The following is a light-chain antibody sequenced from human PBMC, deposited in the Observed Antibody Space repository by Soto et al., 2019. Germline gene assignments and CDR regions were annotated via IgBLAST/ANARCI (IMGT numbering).Light chain of an antibody. V-gene: IGKV1-39*01. Sequence: IQMTQSPSSLSASVGDTVTITCRASQTIDRYLNWFQQKSGQAPKLLMNAASTLRSGVPSRFSASGSGTDFTLTISSLQTEDYATYYCQQSYNAPFNFGPGTKGDI. CDR1: QTIDRY. J-gene: IGKJ3*01. CDR3: QQSYNAPFN. CDR2: AAS.